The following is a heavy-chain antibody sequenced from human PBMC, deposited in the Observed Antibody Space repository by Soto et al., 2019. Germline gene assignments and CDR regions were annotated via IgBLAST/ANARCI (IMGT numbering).Heavy chain of an antibody. CDR3: ARIVVVPAAISYYYYGMDV. V-gene: IGHV1-69*01. CDR1: GFTFSSYA. J-gene: IGHJ6*02. Sequence: VQLLESGGGLVQPGGSLRLSCAASGFTFSSYAISWVRQAPGQGLEWMGGIIPIFGTANYAQKFQGRVTITADESTSTAYMELSSLRSEDTAVYYCARIVVVPAAISYYYYGMDVWGQGTTVTVSS. D-gene: IGHD2-2*01. CDR2: IIPIFGTA.